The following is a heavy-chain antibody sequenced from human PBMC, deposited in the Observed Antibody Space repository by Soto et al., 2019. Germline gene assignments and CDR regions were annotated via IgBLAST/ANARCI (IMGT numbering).Heavy chain of an antibody. V-gene: IGHV1-46*01. CDR1: GYTFTSYY. D-gene: IGHD2-8*01. J-gene: IGHJ4*02. CDR2: INPSGGST. CDR3: ARPPYPGCINAVCYPLDY. Sequence: QVKLVQSGAEVKKPGAAVKISCKASGYTFTSYYMHWVRQAPGQGLEWMGIINPSGGSTNYAQKLQGRVAMTRDTSTSTVYMELNSLRSEDTALYYCARPPYPGCINAVCYPLDYWGQGTLVTVSS.